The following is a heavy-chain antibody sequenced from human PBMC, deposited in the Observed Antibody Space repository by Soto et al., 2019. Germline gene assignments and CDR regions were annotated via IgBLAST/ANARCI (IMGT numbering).Heavy chain of an antibody. CDR2: IDPSGGAT. CDR3: ARGQGGQWLVPADY. V-gene: IGHV1-46*01. D-gene: IGHD6-19*01. J-gene: IGHJ4*02. CDR1: GYSFTNYY. Sequence: QVLLVQSGAEVKKTGDSVKISCKASGYSFTNYYVHWVRQAPGQGLEWMGIIDPSGGATSYAQKFQDRIDMITDTSTSTVYMELSSLTSEDTAVYYCARGQGGQWLVPADYWGQGTLVAVSS.